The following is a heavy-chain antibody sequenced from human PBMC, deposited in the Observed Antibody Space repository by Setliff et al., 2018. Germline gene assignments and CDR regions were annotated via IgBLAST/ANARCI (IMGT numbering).Heavy chain of an antibody. J-gene: IGHJ3*01. D-gene: IGHD2-15*01. Sequence: ASVKVSCKASGYILNSYGISWVRQAPGQGLEWMGWISSYNDVTNYAQRFQGRVTMTTDTSTSAVYMELRGLRSDDTAVYYCAISTLSICSGGSCPNAFDVWGQGTMVTVSS. CDR2: ISSYNDVT. V-gene: IGHV1-18*01. CDR3: AISTLSICSGGSCPNAFDV. CDR1: GYILNSYG.